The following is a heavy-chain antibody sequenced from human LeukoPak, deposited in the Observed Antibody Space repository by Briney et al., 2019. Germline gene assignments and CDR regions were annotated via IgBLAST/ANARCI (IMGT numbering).Heavy chain of an antibody. CDR3: ARRASYSSSPYYFDY. CDR2: IYPGDSDT. J-gene: IGHJ4*02. D-gene: IGHD6-13*01. V-gene: IGHV5-51*01. Sequence: PGESLKISCKGSGYNFANYWIGWVRQMPGKGLEWMGIIYPGDSDTRYSPSFQGHVTISADKSISTAYLQWSSLKASDTAMYYCARRASYSSSPYYFDYWGQGTLVTVSS. CDR1: GYNFANYW.